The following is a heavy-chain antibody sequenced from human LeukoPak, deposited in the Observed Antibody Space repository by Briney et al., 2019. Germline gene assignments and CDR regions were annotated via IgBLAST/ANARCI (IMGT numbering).Heavy chain of an antibody. CDR2: IWYDGSNK. D-gene: IGHD1-26*01. CDR3: ARAPSGSYYYFDY. CDR1: GFTFSSYG. V-gene: IGHV3-33*01. J-gene: IGHJ4*02. Sequence: GRSLRLSCAASGFTFSSYGMHWVRQAPGKGLEWVAVIWYDGSNKYYADSVKGRFTISRDNSKNTLYLQMNSLRAEDTAVYYCARAPSGSYYYFDYWGQGTLVTVSS.